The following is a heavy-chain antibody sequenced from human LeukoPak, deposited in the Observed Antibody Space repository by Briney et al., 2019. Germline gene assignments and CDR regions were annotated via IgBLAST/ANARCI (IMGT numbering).Heavy chain of an antibody. Sequence: GGSLRLSCASSGFTFSTFPMSWVRQAPGKGREWVSSISYSVDSTYYADSVKGRFTISRDNSKNTLYLQMNSLSAEDTAVYYCAKGADYYYMDVWGKGTTVTVSS. CDR1: GFTFSTFP. CDR3: AKGADYYYMDV. V-gene: IGHV3-23*01. J-gene: IGHJ6*03. CDR2: ISYSVDST.